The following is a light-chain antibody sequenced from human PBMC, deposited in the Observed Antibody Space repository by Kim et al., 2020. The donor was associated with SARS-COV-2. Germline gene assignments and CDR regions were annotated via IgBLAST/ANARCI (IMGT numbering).Light chain of an antibody. V-gene: IGLV6-57*04. CDR2: GDN. J-gene: IGLJ2*01. CDR1: SGSIASNY. CDR3: QSYDSSSPVI. Sequence: NFMLTQPHSVSESPGKTVTISCTRSSGSIASNYVQWYQQRPGSAPTTVIYGDNQRPSGVPDRFSGSIDRSSNSASLTISRLKTEDEADYYCQSYDSSSPVIFGGGTQLTVL.